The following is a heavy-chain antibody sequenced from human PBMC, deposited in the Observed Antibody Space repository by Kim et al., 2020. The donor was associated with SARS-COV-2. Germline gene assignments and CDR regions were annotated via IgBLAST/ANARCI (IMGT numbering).Heavy chain of an antibody. CDR2: INPNSGGT. J-gene: IGHJ6*02. CDR3: AKTYYYDSSGYYPPAYYYYGMGV. CDR1: GYTFTGYY. D-gene: IGHD3-22*01. Sequence: ASVKVSCKASGYTFTGYYMHWVRQAPGQGLEWMGWINPNSGGTNYAQKFQGRVTMTRDTSISTAYMELSRLRSDDTAVYYCAKTYYYDSSGYYPPAYYYYGMGVWGQGNTVTVSS. V-gene: IGHV1-2*02.